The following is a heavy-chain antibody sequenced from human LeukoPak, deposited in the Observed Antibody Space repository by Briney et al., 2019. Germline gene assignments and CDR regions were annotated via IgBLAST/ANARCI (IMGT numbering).Heavy chain of an antibody. CDR3: AKDVSLYSSGWYYFDY. CDR2: ISYDGSNK. V-gene: IGHV3-30-3*01. Sequence: GGSLRLSCAVSGFTFSSYAMHWVRQAPGKGLEWVAVISYDGSNKYYADSVKGRFTISRDNSKNTLYLQMNSLRAEDTAVYYCAKDVSLYSSGWYYFDYWGQGTLVTVSS. CDR1: GFTFSSYA. J-gene: IGHJ4*02. D-gene: IGHD6-19*01.